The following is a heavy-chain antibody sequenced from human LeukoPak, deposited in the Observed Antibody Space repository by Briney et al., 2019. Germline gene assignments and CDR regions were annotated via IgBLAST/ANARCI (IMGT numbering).Heavy chain of an antibody. Sequence: GGSLRLSCVASGFTFSSYGMHWVRQAPGKGLEWVAVIWYDGSNKYYADSVKGRFTISRDNSKNTLYLQMNSLRAEDTAVYYCAVAPRSDYYYMGVWGKGTTVTVSS. CDR1: GFTFSSYG. CDR2: IWYDGSNK. V-gene: IGHV3-33*08. J-gene: IGHJ6*03. CDR3: AVAPRSDYYYMGV. D-gene: IGHD2-21*01.